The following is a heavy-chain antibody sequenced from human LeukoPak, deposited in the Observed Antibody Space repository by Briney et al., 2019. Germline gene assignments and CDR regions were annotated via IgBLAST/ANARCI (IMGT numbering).Heavy chain of an antibody. D-gene: IGHD6-13*01. J-gene: IGHJ4*02. CDR2: IYYSGST. V-gene: IGHV4-31*03. CDR3: ARGSQCGDSSSWYCEY. CDR1: GGSISSGGYY. Sequence: SQTLSLTCTVSGGSISSGGYYWSWIRQHPGKGLEWIGYIYYSGSTNYNPSLKSRVTISVDTSKNQFSLKLSSVTAADTAVYYCARGSQCGDSSSWYCEYWGQGTLVTVSS.